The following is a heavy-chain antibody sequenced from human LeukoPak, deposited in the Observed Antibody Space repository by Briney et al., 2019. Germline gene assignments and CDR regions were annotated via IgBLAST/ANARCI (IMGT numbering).Heavy chain of an antibody. D-gene: IGHD6-13*01. V-gene: IGHV4-34*01. CDR2: INHSGST. J-gene: IGHJ6*02. CDR1: GVSFSGYY. Sequence: PSETLSLTCSVYGVSFSGYYWSWIRQPPGKGLEWIGEINHSGSTNYNPSLKSRATQSVDTSKNQFSLKLSSVPAADTAVYYCARGQPPFYSSSWYTSSSPRYYYFSMDIWGQGTTVTVSS. CDR3: ARGQPPFYSSSWYTSSSPRYYYFSMDI.